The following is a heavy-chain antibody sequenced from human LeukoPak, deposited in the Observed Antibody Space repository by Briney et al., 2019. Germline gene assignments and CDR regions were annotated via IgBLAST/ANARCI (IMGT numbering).Heavy chain of an antibody. J-gene: IGHJ6*02. CDR3: ARTYRSSTSCLGNYYGMDV. D-gene: IGHD2-2*01. CDR1: GYTFTSYG. Sequence: ASVKVSCKASGYTFTSYGISWVRQAPGQGLEWMGWISAYNGNTNYAQKLQGRVTMTTDTSTSTAYMELRSLRSDDTAVYYCARTYRSSTSCLGNYYGMDVWGQGTTVTVSS. V-gene: IGHV1-18*01. CDR2: ISAYNGNT.